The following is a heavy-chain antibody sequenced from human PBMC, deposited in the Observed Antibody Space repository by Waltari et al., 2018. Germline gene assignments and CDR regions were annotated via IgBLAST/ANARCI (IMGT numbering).Heavy chain of an antibody. D-gene: IGHD3-10*01. CDR3: ARGVQPYYYGSGSYSP. J-gene: IGHJ5*02. CDR2: FIPIFGTT. V-gene: IGHV1-69*15. CDR1: GGTFNTYT. Sequence: QVQLVQSGAEVKQPGSSVKVSCKASGGTFNTYTIPWIRLAPGPGLEWLGKFIPIFGTTNYAQKFQGRVTITADESTTTAYLELSSLRFEDTAVYYCARGVQPYYYGSGSYSPWGQGTLVTVSS.